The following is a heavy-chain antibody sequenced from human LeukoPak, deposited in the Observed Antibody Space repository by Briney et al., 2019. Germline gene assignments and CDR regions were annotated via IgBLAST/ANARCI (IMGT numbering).Heavy chain of an antibody. CDR3: ARTQGIKVGATPPDY. V-gene: IGHV3-11*04. D-gene: IGHD1-26*01. CDR1: GFTFSDYY. J-gene: IGHJ4*02. CDR2: ISSSGNTI. Sequence: GGSLRLSCAVSGFTFSDYYMSWIRQAPGRGLEWISYISSSGNTIHYADSVKGRFTISRDNAKNSLYLQMNSLRAEDTAVYYCARTQGIKVGATPPDYWGQGTLVTVSS.